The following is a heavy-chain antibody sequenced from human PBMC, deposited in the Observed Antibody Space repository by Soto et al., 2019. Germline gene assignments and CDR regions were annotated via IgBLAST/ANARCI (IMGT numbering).Heavy chain of an antibody. CDR3: TRASSLDFDF. J-gene: IGHJ4*02. V-gene: IGHV3-49*04. CDR1: GFTFGDYA. Sequence: GGAQRLSCTTSGFTFGDYALSWVRQAPAKGLEXVGFIXXNXYXGXTXXXXSVKGRFTISRDDSKSIAYLQMNSLRTEDTALYYCTRASSLDFDFWGQGTLVTVSS. D-gene: IGHD3-16*01. CDR2: IXXNXYXGXT.